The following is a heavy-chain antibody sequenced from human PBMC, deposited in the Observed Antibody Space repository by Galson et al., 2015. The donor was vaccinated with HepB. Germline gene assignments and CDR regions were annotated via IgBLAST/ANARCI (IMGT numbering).Heavy chain of an antibody. CDR1: GYTFTSYY. J-gene: IGHJ4*02. CDR2: INPSGGST. D-gene: IGHD4-17*01. V-gene: IGHV1-46*01. CDR3: ARDRSGDFPPWSYFDY. Sequence: SVKVSCRASGYTFTSYYMHWVRQAPGQGLEWMGIINPSGGSTSYAQKFQGRVTMTRDTSTSTVYMELSSLRSEDTAVYYCARDRSGDFPPWSYFDYWGQGTLVTVSS.